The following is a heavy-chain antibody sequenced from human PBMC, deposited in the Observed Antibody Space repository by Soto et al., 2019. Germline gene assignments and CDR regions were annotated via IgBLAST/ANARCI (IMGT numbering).Heavy chain of an antibody. CDR3: LGDYAYGMDV. D-gene: IGHD4-17*01. CDR1: GFTFSNAW. V-gene: IGHV3-15*01. J-gene: IGHJ6*02. Sequence: EVQLVESGGGLVKPGGSLRLSCAASGFTFSNAWMSWVREAPGKGLEWVGRIKSKTDGGTTDYAAPVKGRFTISRDDSKNTLYLQMNSLKTEDTAVYYCLGDYAYGMDVWGQGTTVTVSS. CDR2: IKSKTDGGTT.